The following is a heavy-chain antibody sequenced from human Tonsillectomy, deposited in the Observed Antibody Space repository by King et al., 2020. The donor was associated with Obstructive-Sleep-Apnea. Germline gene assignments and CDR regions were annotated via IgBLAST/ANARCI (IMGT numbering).Heavy chain of an antibody. CDR2: IKSKTDGGTT. V-gene: IGHV3-15*01. J-gene: IGHJ4*02. CDR1: GFTFSNAW. CDR3: TTAYYYGSGSSFDY. Sequence: VQLVESGGGLVKPGGSLRLSCAASGFTFSNAWMSWVRQAPGKGLEWVGRIKSKTDGGTTDYTAPLKGRFTISRDDSKNTLYLQMNSLKTEDTAVYYCTTAYYYGSGSSFDYWGQGTLVTVSS. D-gene: IGHD3-10*01.